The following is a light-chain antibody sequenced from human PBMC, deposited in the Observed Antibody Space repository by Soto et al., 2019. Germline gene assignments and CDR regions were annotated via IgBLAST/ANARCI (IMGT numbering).Light chain of an antibody. V-gene: IGLV2-14*03. CDR1: SSDVGGYNY. J-gene: IGLJ1*01. CDR3: SSYTSSSTPYV. Sequence: TQSAYIAGTPGDSITISSTGTSSDVGGYNYVSWYQQHPGKAPKLMIYDVSNRPSGVSNRFSGSKSGNTASLTISGLQAEDEADYYCSSYTSSSTPYVFGTGTKVT. CDR2: DVS.